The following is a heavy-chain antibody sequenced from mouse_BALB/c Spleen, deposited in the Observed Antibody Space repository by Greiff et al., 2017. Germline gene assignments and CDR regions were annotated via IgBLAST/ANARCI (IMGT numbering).Heavy chain of an antibody. D-gene: IGHD2-4*01. CDR2: IYPGDGDT. Sequence: QVQLQQSGPELVKPGASVKISCKASGYAFSSSWMNWVKQRPGQGLEWIGRIYPGDGDTNYNGKFKGKATLTADKSSSTAYMQLSSLTSVDSAVYFCARPYDYDGSFAYWGQGTLVTVSA. CDR1: GYAFSSSW. V-gene: IGHV1-82*01. CDR3: ARPYDYDGSFAY. J-gene: IGHJ3*01.